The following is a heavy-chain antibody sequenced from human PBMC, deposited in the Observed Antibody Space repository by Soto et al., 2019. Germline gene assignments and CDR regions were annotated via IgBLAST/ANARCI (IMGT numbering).Heavy chain of an antibody. J-gene: IGHJ6*02. CDR2: ISYDGSNK. V-gene: IGHV3-30-3*01. D-gene: IGHD5-12*01. CDR3: TRPKNELRFYSYNGIDV. Sequence: GGSLRLSCAASGFTFSSYAMHWVRQAPGKGLEWVAVISYDGSNKYYADSVKGRFTISRDNSKNTLYLQMNSLRAEDTAVYYCTRPKNELRFYSYNGIDVWGQGTTVTVSS. CDR1: GFTFSSYA.